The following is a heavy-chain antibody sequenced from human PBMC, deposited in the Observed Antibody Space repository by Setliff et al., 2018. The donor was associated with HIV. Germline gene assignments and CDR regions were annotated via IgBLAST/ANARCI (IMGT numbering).Heavy chain of an antibody. J-gene: IGHJ3*01. Sequence: GGSLRLSCAASGFTFRNYWMHWVRQVPGKGLEWVSGITWNGHTTDYADSVKGRFTISRDNRNKFLYLQMNSLSAEDTALYYCARGQTMYGVVIYDAFNVWGHGTMVTVSS. CDR3: ARGQTMYGVVIYDAFNV. CDR1: GFTFRNYW. CDR2: ITWNGHTT. D-gene: IGHD3-3*01. V-gene: IGHV3-20*04.